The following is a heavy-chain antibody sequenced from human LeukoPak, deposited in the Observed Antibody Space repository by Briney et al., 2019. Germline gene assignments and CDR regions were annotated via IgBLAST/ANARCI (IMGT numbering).Heavy chain of an antibody. Sequence: GGSLRLSCAASGFTFSTYGMHWVRQAPGKGLEWVAVISYDGTQTYHADSVKGRFTISRDNSKNTLCLQMNSLRAEDTAVYYCATERGLFSGSYYALFDHWGQGTLVTVSS. CDR3: ATERGLFSGSYYALFDH. CDR1: GFTFSTYG. CDR2: ISYDGTQT. V-gene: IGHV3-30*03. J-gene: IGHJ4*02. D-gene: IGHD1-26*01.